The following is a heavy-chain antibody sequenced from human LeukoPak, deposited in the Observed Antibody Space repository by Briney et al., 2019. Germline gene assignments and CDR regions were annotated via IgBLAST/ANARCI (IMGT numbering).Heavy chain of an antibody. Sequence: GGSLRLSCAASGFTFGSYAMHWVRQAPGKGLEWVAVISYDGSNKYYAGSVKGRFTISRDNSKNTLYLQMNSLRAEDTAVYYCAREDSSGWYLSFDYWGQGTLVTVSS. CDR3: AREDSSGWYLSFDY. CDR1: GFTFGSYA. J-gene: IGHJ4*02. CDR2: ISYDGSNK. D-gene: IGHD6-19*01. V-gene: IGHV3-30-3*01.